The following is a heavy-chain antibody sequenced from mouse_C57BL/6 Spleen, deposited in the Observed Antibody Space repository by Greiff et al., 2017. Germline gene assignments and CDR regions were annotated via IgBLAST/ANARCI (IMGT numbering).Heavy chain of an antibody. CDR3: ARRAPYDAMDY. V-gene: IGHV1-50*01. D-gene: IGHD3-1*01. CDR1: GYTFTSYW. Sequence: QVQLQQSGAELVKPGASVKLSCKASGYTFTSYWMQWVKQRPGQGLEWIGEIDPSDSYTNYNQKFKGKATLTVDTSSSTAYMQLSSLTSEDSAVYYCARRAPYDAMDYWGQGTSGTVSS. CDR2: IDPSDSYT. J-gene: IGHJ4*01.